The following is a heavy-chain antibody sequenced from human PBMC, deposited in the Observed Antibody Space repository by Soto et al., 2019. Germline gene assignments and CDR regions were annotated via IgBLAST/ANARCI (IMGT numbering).Heavy chain of an antibody. CDR3: ASQSSSYWYFDL. V-gene: IGHV4-59*01. J-gene: IGHJ2*01. D-gene: IGHD6-6*01. CDR1: GGSISSYY. CDR2: IYYSGST. Sequence: SETLFLTCTVSGGSISSYYWSWIRQPPGKGLEWIGYIYYSGSTNYNPSLKSRVTISVDTSKNQFSLKLSSVTAADTAVYYCASQSSSYWYFDLWGRGTLVTISS.